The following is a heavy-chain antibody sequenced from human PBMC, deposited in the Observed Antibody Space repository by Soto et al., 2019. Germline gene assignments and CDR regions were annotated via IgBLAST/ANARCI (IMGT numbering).Heavy chain of an antibody. CDR1: GFTFSGSA. CDR2: IRSKANSYAT. J-gene: IGHJ6*02. CDR3: TRPTHYYGGNGYGVEV. D-gene: IGHD4-17*01. V-gene: IGHV3-73*01. Sequence: PGGSLRLSCAASGFTFSGSAMHWVRQASGKGLEWVGRIRSKANSYATAYAASAKGRFTISRDDSKNTAYLQMNSLKTEDTAVYYCTRPTHYYGGNGYGVEVCGQGTPFTVSS.